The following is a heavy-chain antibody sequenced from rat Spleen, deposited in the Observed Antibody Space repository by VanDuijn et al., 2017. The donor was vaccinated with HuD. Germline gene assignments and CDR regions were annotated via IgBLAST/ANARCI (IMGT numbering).Heavy chain of an antibody. CDR1: GFTFNNYW. J-gene: IGHJ3*01. Sequence: EVQLVESGGGLVQPGRSLKLSCVASGFTFNNYWMTWIRQAPGKGLEWVASITNTGGSTYYPASVKGRFTISRDNAKSNLYLQMNSLRSEDTATYYCTRDPRYYGYKRGFAYWGQGTLVTVSS. CDR2: ITNTGGST. D-gene: IGHD1-9*01. CDR3: TRDPRYYGYKRGFAY. V-gene: IGHV5-31*01.